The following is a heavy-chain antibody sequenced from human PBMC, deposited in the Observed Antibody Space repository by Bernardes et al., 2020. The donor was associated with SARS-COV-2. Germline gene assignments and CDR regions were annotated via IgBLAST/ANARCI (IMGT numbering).Heavy chain of an antibody. J-gene: IGHJ4*02. D-gene: IGHD4-17*01. CDR1: GFTVSSNY. CDR3: ASAGDYPIRVFDY. CDR2: IYSGGST. Sequence: GGSLRLSCAASGFTVSSNYMSWVRQAPGKGLEWVSVIYSGGSTYYADSVQGRFTISRDNSKNTLYPQMNSLRADDTAVYYCASAGDYPIRVFDYWGQGTLVTVSS. V-gene: IGHV3-53*01.